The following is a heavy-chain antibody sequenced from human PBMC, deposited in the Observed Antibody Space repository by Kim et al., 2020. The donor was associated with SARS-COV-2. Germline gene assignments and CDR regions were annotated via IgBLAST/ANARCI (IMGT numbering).Heavy chain of an antibody. Sequence: ASVKVSCKGSGFTFNNNVIAWVRQAPGQGLEWMGWINAYNDNTNFAQKFQGRVSMTTDTSTNTAYMELGSLGSDDTAVYYCARAFYDHENKYYGLDVWGQGTTVTVSS. D-gene: IGHD3-16*01. J-gene: IGHJ6*02. V-gene: IGHV1-18*01. CDR1: GFTFNNNV. CDR2: INAYNDNT. CDR3: ARAFYDHENKYYGLDV.